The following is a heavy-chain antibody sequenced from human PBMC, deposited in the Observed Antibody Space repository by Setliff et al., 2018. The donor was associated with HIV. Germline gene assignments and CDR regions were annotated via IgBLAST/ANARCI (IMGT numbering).Heavy chain of an antibody. CDR2: ISVFNGDT. V-gene: IGHV1-18*01. J-gene: IGHJ4*02. CDR1: GYNFINYG. Sequence: ASVKVSCKASGYNFINYGISWVRQAPGQGLEWMGWISVFNGDTTYAQNLQGRFTMTSDTSTTTAYMELRNLRSDDTAVYYCVRDGEIGPDFWGQGTLVTVSS. CDR3: VRDGEIGPDF. D-gene: IGHD3-3*01.